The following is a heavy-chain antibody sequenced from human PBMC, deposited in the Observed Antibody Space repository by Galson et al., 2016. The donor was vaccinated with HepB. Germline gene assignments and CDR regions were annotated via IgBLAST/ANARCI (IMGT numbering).Heavy chain of an antibody. J-gene: IGHJ5*02. CDR1: GGSVDTSNW. Sequence: SETLSLTCAVSGGSVDTSNWWGWVRQAPGKGLEWIGEIHSGGSTKNKPSLKSRVSITLDKANNQFSLEVISVTAADTAIYYCAREGGSDWRWFDPWGQGTLVSVSS. CDR3: AREGGSDWRWFDP. CDR2: IHSGGST. V-gene: IGHV4-4*02. D-gene: IGHD5-12*01.